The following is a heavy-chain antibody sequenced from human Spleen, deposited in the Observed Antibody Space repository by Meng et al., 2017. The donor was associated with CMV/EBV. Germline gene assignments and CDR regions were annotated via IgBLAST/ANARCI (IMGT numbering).Heavy chain of an antibody. CDR1: GFSLSTSGVG. V-gene: IGHV2-5*01. Sequence: TFSGFSLSTSGVGVGWIRQPPGKALEWLALIYWNDDKRYSPSLKSRLTITKDTSKNQVVLTMTNMDPVDTATYYCAHRPNYDFPMDVWGQGTTVTVSS. D-gene: IGHD3-3*01. CDR2: IYWNDDK. J-gene: IGHJ6*02. CDR3: AHRPNYDFPMDV.